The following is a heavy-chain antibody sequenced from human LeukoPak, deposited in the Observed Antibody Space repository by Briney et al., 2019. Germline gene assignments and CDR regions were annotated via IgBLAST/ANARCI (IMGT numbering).Heavy chain of an antibody. CDR3: ARSGYRSGWN. CDR2: IYTGGST. CDR1: GFTVSTND. D-gene: IGHD6-19*01. Sequence: GGSLRLSCAASGFTVSTNDMSWVRQASGKGLEWVSVIYTGGSTYHADSVKGRFTISRDNSKNMLYLQMNSLRAEDTAVYYCARSGYRSGWNWGQGTLVTVSS. V-gene: IGHV3-66*01. J-gene: IGHJ4*02.